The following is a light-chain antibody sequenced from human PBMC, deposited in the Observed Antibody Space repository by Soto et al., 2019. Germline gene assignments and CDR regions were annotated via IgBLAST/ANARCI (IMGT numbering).Light chain of an antibody. CDR2: SNN. V-gene: IGLV1-44*01. J-gene: IGLJ2*01. CDR3: AAWDDSLNGVV. CDR1: SSNIGSNI. Sequence: QSVLTQPPSASVTPGQRVTISCSGSSSNIGSNIVNWYQQLPGTAPKLLIYSNNRRPSGVPDRFSGSKSGTSASLAISGLQSEDEADYYCAAWDDSLNGVVFGGGTQLTVL.